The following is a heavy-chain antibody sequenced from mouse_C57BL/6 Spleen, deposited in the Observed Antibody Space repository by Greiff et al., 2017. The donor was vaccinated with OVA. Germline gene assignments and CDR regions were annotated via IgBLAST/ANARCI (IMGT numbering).Heavy chain of an antibody. CDR1: GFSLTSYA. CDR3: ARNDYYGSTPYYYAMDY. CDR2: IWTGGGT. Sequence: VKLVESGPGLVAPSQSLSITCTVSGFSLTSYAISWVRQPPGKGLEWLGVIWTGGGTNYKSALKSRLSISKDNSKSQVFLKMNSLQTDDTARYYCARNDYYGSTPYYYAMDYWGQGTSVTVSS. J-gene: IGHJ4*01. V-gene: IGHV2-9-1*01. D-gene: IGHD1-1*01.